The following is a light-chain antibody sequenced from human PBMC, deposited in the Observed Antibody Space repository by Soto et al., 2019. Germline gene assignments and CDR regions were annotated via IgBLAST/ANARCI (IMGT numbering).Light chain of an antibody. CDR1: QSVSSY. CDR3: QQHSNWLMYT. V-gene: IGKV3-11*01. J-gene: IGKJ2*01. Sequence: EIVLTQSPATLSLSPGERATLSCRASQSVSSYLAWYQQKPGQAPRLLIYDASNRATGIPARFSGSGSGTDFTLTISSLEPEDFAVYYCQQHSNWLMYTFGQGTKLEIK. CDR2: DAS.